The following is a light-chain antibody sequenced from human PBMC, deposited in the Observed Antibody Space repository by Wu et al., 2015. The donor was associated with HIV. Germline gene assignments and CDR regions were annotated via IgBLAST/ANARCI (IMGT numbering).Light chain of an antibody. Sequence: EIVMTQSPATLSVSPGERATLSCRASQTVGSNLAWYQQKPGQTPRLLIYGASTRATGIPARFSGSGSGTAFTLTISSLQSEDLAVYYCQQYRDWSWTFGQGTEGGNQT. V-gene: IGKV3-15*01. CDR3: QQYRDWSWT. CDR1: QTVGSN. CDR2: GAS. J-gene: IGKJ1*01.